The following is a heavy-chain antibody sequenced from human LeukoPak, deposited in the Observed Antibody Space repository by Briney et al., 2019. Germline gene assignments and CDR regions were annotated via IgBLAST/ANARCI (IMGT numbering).Heavy chain of an antibody. V-gene: IGHV3-66*01. CDR1: GFTVSSNS. CDR3: ARDISSGYYHAFHM. CDR2: IYSGGST. Sequence: GGSLRLSCAASGFTVSSNSMSWVRQAPGKGLEWVSVIYSGGSTYYADSVKGRFTISRDNSKNTLYLQMNSLRAEDTAVYYCARDISSGYYHAFHMWGQGKTVTVSS. J-gene: IGHJ3*02. D-gene: IGHD3-22*01.